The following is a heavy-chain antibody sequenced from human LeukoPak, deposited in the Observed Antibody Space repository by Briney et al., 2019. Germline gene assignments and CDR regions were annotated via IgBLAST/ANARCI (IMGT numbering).Heavy chain of an antibody. CDR1: GFTFSSSW. CDR2: IKRDGSEK. Sequence: GGSLRLSCAASGFTFSSSWMSWVRQAPGKGLEWVANIKRDGSEKYYVDSVKGRFTISRDNTKHSLYLQMDSLRAEDTAVYYCARISTAVPGVDYWGQGTLVTVSS. D-gene: IGHD6-19*01. J-gene: IGHJ4*02. CDR3: ARISTAVPGVDY. V-gene: IGHV3-7*01.